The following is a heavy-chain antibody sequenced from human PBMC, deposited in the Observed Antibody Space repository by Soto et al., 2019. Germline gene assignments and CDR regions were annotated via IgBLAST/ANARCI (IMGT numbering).Heavy chain of an antibody. D-gene: IGHD3-16*01. CDR2: ISGSGGST. J-gene: IGHJ4*02. CDR3: AKAISLLRLGVLDY. V-gene: IGHV3-23*01. CDR1: GFTFSSYA. Sequence: GGSLILSCAASGFTFSSYAMSWVRQAPGKGLEWVSAISGSGGSTYYADSVKGRFTISRDNSKNTLYLQMNSLRAEDTAVYYCAKAISLLRLGVLDYWGQGTLVTVSS.